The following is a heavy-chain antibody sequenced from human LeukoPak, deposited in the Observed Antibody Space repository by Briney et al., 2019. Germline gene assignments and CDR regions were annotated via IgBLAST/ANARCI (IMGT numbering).Heavy chain of an antibody. Sequence: KASETLSLTCTVSGGSISSYYWSWIRQPPGKGPEWIGYIYYSGSTNYNPSLKSRVTISVDTSKNQFSLKLSSVTAADTAVYYCAGGRGYAFDIWGQGTMVTVSS. CDR3: AGGRGYAFDI. J-gene: IGHJ3*02. V-gene: IGHV4-59*01. CDR1: GGSISSYY. D-gene: IGHD1-26*01. CDR2: IYYSGST.